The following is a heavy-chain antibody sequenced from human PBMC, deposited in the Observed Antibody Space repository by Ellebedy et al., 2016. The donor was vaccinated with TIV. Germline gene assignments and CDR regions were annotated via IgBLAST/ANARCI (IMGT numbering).Heavy chain of an antibody. CDR3: VRPTREPLC. Sequence: GESLKISXTASGFNFKDVYMNWIRQAPGKGLEWISYISGSGHDIQYADSVKGRFTISRDNDKNSLYLQMNSLRAEDTAMYYCVRPTREPLCWGHGTLVTVSS. D-gene: IGHD1-26*01. CDR2: ISGSGHDI. V-gene: IGHV3-11*01. CDR1: GFNFKDVY. J-gene: IGHJ4*01.